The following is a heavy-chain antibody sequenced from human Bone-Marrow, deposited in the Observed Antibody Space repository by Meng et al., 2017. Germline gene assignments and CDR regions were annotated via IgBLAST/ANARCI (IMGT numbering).Heavy chain of an antibody. V-gene: IGHV3-11*01. J-gene: IGHJ4*02. CDR1: GFTFSDYY. CDR2: ISSSGSTI. Sequence: GESLKISCAASGFTFSDYYMSWIRQAPGKGLEWVSYISSSGSTIYYADSVKGRFTISRDNAKNSLYLQMNSLRAEDTAVYYCARVGGYGDYVFYYWGQGTLVTVSS. CDR3: ARVGGYGDYVFYY. D-gene: IGHD4-17*01.